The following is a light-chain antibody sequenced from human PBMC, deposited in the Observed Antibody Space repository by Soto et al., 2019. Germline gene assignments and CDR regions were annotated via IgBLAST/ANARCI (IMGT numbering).Light chain of an antibody. Sequence: VLAQSPATLSLSPGERATLSCRASPSVSSYLAWYQQKPGQAPRLLIYDTSNRATGVPARFSGSGSGTDFTLTISSLEPEDCAIYYCQQRQYWPPITFGQGTRLEIK. J-gene: IGKJ5*01. CDR3: QQRQYWPPIT. CDR2: DTS. V-gene: IGKV3-11*01. CDR1: PSVSSY.